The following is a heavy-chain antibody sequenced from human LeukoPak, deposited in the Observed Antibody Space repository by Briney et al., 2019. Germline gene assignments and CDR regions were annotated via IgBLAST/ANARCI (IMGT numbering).Heavy chain of an antibody. CDR3: ARVTGLPMVRGVSYSFHF. V-gene: IGHV4-59*01. Sequence: SETLSLTCTVSGDSISSYYWSWIRQPPGKGLEWIGNIYFSGSSNYNPSLKSWVTISVDTSRNQFSLKLSSVTAADTAVYYCARVTGLPMVRGVSYSFHFWGQGTLVTVSS. CDR1: GDSISSYY. J-gene: IGHJ4*02. CDR2: IYFSGSS. D-gene: IGHD3-10*01.